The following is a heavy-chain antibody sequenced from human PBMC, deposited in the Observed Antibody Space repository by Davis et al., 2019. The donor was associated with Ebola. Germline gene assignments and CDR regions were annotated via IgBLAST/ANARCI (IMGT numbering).Heavy chain of an antibody. CDR1: GGSFSGYY. Sequence: SETLSLTCAVYGGSFSGYYWSWIRQPPGKGLEWIGYIHYSGVTNYNPSLNSRVTISVDTSKNQFSLRLSSVTAADTAVYYCARLGRWWELLGDYWGQGTLVTVSS. CDR3: ARLGRWWELLGDY. V-gene: IGHV4-59*08. J-gene: IGHJ4*02. D-gene: IGHD1-26*01. CDR2: IHYSGVT.